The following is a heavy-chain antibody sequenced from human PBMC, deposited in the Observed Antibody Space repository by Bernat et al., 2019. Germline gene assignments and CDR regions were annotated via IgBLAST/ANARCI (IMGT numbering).Heavy chain of an antibody. Sequence: QVQLQESGPGLVKPSETLSLTCTVSGGSISSYYWSWIRQPPGKGLEWIGYIYYSGSTNYNPSLKSRVTISVDTSKNQFSLKLSSVTAADTAVYYCARGVFGVVIRTHYYMDVWGKGTTVTVSS. J-gene: IGHJ6*03. CDR2: IYYSGST. V-gene: IGHV4-59*01. CDR1: GGSISSYY. CDR3: ARGVFGVVIRTHYYMDV. D-gene: IGHD3-3*01.